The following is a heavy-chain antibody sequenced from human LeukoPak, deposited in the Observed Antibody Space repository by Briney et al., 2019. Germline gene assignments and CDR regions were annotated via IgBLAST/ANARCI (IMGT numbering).Heavy chain of an antibody. Sequence: ASVKVSCKASGYTFNTYAIHWVRQAPGQRVEWLGWINDGNGDTEYPRNLQGGVTITRDTSPSTAYMEQSSLRSEDTALYYCARNVIHIIHLDYWGEGTLLTVSS. D-gene: IGHD2/OR15-2a*01. CDR1: GYTFNTYA. CDR3: ARNVIHIIHLDY. V-gene: IGHV1-3*01. CDR2: INDGNGDT. J-gene: IGHJ4*02.